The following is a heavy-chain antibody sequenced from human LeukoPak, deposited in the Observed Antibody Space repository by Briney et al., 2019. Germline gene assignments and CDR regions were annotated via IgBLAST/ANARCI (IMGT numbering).Heavy chain of an antibody. Sequence: GASVKVSCKASGYIFTTYRIHWVRQAPGQRLEWMGWINPGNGDTRYSQMFQGRVTLTRDTAASTVYLEVSSLRSEDTAIYYCAREEFGEVLHFNWFDPWGQGTLVTVSS. J-gene: IGHJ5*02. CDR3: AREEFGEVLHFNWFDP. V-gene: IGHV1-3*01. CDR2: INPGNGDT. CDR1: GYIFTTYR. D-gene: IGHD3-10*01.